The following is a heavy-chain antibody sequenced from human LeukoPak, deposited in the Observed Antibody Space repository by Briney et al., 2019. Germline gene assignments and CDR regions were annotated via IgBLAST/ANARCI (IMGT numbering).Heavy chain of an antibody. V-gene: IGHV3-7*01. J-gene: IGHJ4*02. CDR3: ARDSSSWYHYFDY. CDR1: GFTFSSYW. D-gene: IGHD6-13*01. Sequence: GGSLRLSCAASGFTFSSYWMSWVRQAPGKGLEWVANIKRDGSEKYYVDSVKGRFTISRDNAKNSLYLQMNSLRAEDTAVYYCARDSSSWYHYFDYWGQGTLVTVSS. CDR2: IKRDGSEK.